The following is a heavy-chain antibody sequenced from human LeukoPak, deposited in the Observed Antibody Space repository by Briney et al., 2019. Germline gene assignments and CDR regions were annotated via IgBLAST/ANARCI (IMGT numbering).Heavy chain of an antibody. CDR3: ARAQYYYDSSGYYQDDAFDI. V-gene: IGHV1-46*01. Sequence: GASVKVSCKASGYTFTSYYMHWVRQAPGQGLEWMGIINPSGGSTSYAQKFQGRVTITADESTSTAYMELSSLRSEDTAVYYCARAQYYYDSSGYYQDDAFDIWGQGTMVTVSS. J-gene: IGHJ3*02. CDR2: INPSGGST. D-gene: IGHD3-22*01. CDR1: GYTFTSYY.